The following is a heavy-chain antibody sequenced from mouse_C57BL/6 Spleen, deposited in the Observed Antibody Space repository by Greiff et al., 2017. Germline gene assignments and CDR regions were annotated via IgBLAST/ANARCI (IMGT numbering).Heavy chain of an antibody. CDR2: ISYDGSN. CDR1: GYSITSGYY. J-gene: IGHJ2*01. Sequence: ESGPGLVKPSQSLSLTCSVTGYSITSGYYWNWIRQFPGNKLEWMGYISYDGSNNYNPSLKNRISITRDTSKNQFFLKLNSVTTEDTATYYCARYDGYYGGYWGQGTTLTVSS. CDR3: ARYDGYYGGY. D-gene: IGHD2-3*01. V-gene: IGHV3-6*01.